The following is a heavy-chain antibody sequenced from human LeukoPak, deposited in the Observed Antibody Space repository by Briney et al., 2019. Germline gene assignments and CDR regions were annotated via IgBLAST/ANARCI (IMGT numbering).Heavy chain of an antibody. CDR2: ISAYNGNT. D-gene: IGHD3-3*01. CDR3: ARDRNYDFWSGYYCYFDY. V-gene: IGHV1-18*01. J-gene: IGHJ4*02. CDR1: GGTFSSYA. Sequence: ASVKVSCKASGGTFSSYAISWVRQAPGQGLEWMGWISAYNGNTNYAQKLQGRVTMTTDTSTSTAYMELRSLRSDDTAVYYCARDRNYDFWSGYYCYFDYWGQGTLVTVSS.